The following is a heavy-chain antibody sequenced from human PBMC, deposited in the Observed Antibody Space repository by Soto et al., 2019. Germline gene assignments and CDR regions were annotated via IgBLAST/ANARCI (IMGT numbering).Heavy chain of an antibody. J-gene: IGHJ6*02. V-gene: IGHV1-3*01. CDR3: ATATLSGYSAPGDYYYYYGMDV. D-gene: IGHD5-12*01. CDR1: GFTFSAYY. Sequence: ASVKVSCKASGFTFSAYYIYWVRQAPGQGLEWMGWINAGNGNTKYSQKFQGRVTITRDTSASTAYMELSSLRSEDTAVYYCATATLSGYSAPGDYYYYYGMDVWGQGTTVTVSS. CDR2: INAGNGNT.